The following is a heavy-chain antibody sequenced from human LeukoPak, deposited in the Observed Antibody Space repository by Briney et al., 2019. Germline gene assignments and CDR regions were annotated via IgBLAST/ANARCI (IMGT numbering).Heavy chain of an antibody. CDR2: ISYDGSNK. J-gene: IGHJ4*02. CDR3: ARDRMSYGYGELDY. CDR1: GFTFSSYA. Sequence: PGGSLRLSCAASGFTFSSYAMHWVRQAPGKGLEWVAVISYDGSNKYYADSVKGRFTISRDNSKNTLYLQMNSLRAEDTAVYYCARDRMSYGYGELDYWGQGTLVTVSS. V-gene: IGHV3-30-3*01. D-gene: IGHD5-18*01.